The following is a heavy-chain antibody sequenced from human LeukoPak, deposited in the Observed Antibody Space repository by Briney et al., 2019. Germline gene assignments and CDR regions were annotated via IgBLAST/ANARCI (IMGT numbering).Heavy chain of an antibody. V-gene: IGHV3-33*01. CDR3: ARDHRPEIHYYYMDV. Sequence: RPGGSLRLSCAASGFSLSNYGMHWVRQAPGKGLEWVAALLYDGNTKHYADSVKGRFTISRDISKNTFYLQMNSLTAEDTAVYYCARDHRPEIHYYYMDVWGKGTTVAVSS. CDR2: LLYDGNTK. J-gene: IGHJ6*03. D-gene: IGHD1-14*01. CDR1: GFSLSNYG.